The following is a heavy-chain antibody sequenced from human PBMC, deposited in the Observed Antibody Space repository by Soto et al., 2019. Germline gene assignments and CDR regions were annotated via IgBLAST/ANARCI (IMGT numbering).Heavy chain of an antibody. Sequence: QVQLVQSGAEVKKPGASVKVSCKASGYSFTGYFMHWVRQVPGQGLEWMGWTNPKSGVTKYPQKFQGRVTMTRDTSISTAYRELTRLRSDDTAVYYCASAHVRIQVGSSDYWVQGNLVHVSS. CDR3: ASAHVRIQVGSSDY. J-gene: IGHJ4*02. CDR1: GYSFTGYF. V-gene: IGHV1-2*02. D-gene: IGHD1-26*01. CDR2: TNPKSGVT.